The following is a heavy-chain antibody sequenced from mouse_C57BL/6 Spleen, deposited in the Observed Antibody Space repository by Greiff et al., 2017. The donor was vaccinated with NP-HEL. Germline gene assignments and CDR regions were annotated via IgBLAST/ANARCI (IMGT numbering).Heavy chain of an antibody. J-gene: IGHJ1*03. D-gene: IGHD1-1*01. Sequence: VQLQQSGPELVKPGASVKISCKASGYTFTDYYMNWVKQSHGKSLEWIGDINPNNGGTSYNQKFKGKATLTVDKSSSTAYMELRRLTSEDSAVYYCVRRGVDYGISYEGWGTVTTVTASS. CDR2: INPNNGGT. V-gene: IGHV1-26*01. CDR3: VRRGVDYGISYEG. CDR1: GYTFTDYY.